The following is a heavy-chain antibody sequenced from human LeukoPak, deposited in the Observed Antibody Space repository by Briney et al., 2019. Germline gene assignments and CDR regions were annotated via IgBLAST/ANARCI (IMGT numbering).Heavy chain of an antibody. V-gene: IGHV1-18*01. CDR3: ARDLYYDTFHWFDP. Sequence: SVKVSCKASGYTSTSYDISWVRQAPGQGLAWMGWISAYNGNTNYAQKLQGRVTMTTDTSTSTAYMELRSLRSDDTAVYYCARDLYYDTFHWFDPWGQGTLVTVSS. CDR1: GYTSTSYD. CDR2: ISAYNGNT. J-gene: IGHJ5*02. D-gene: IGHD3-22*01.